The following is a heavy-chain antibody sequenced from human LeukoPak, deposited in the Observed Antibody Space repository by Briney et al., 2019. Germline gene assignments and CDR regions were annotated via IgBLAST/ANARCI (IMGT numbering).Heavy chain of an antibody. CDR1: GFTFGSYA. V-gene: IGHV3-23*01. CDR3: AKDYGDLYWYFDL. J-gene: IGHJ2*01. D-gene: IGHD4-17*01. Sequence: GGSLRLSCAASGFTFGSYAMSWVRQDPGQGLEWVSAISGSGGSTYYADSVKGRFTISRDNSKNTLYLQMNSLRAEDTAVYYCAKDYGDLYWYFDLWGRGTLVTVSS. CDR2: ISGSGGST.